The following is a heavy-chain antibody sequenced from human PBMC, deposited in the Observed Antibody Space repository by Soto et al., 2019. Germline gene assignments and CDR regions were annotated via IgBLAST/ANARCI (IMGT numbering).Heavy chain of an antibody. D-gene: IGHD3-16*01. CDR1: GFTFRSYV. Sequence: QVQLVESGGGVVQPGTSLRLSCVGSGFTFRSYVIHWVRQAPGKGLEWVALTSYDGSNKYYDDSVKGRFTISRENSSNTVDLQTDSLRLEDTALYYCARWGTTGGLDVWGQGTLVSVSS. J-gene: IGHJ4*02. CDR2: TSYDGSNK. CDR3: ARWGTTGGLDV. V-gene: IGHV3-30*19.